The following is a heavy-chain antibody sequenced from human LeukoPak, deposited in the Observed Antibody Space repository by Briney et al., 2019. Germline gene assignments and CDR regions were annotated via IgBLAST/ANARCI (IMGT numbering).Heavy chain of an antibody. CDR3: ARGYYDSSGYYSFFDY. J-gene: IGHJ4*02. CDR2: IGTGGDT. D-gene: IGHD3-22*01. CDR1: GFTFSSYA. Sequence: GGSLRLSCAASGFTFSSYAMSWVRQAPGKGLEWVSAIGTGGDTYYVGSVKGRFTISRENAKNSLYLQMNSLRAGDTAVYYCARGYYDSSGYYSFFDYWGQGTLVTVSS. V-gene: IGHV3-13*01.